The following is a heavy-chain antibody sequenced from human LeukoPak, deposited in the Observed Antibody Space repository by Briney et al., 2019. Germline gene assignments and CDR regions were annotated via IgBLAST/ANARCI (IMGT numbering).Heavy chain of an antibody. V-gene: IGHV3-53*01. Sequence: PGGSLRLSCAASGFTVSSNYMSWVRQAPGKGLEWVSVIYSGGSTYYADSVKGRFTISRDNSKNTLYLQMNSLRAEDTAVYYCARGPQRWLQLRDYYYYYGMDVWGQGTTVTVSS. D-gene: IGHD5-24*01. J-gene: IGHJ6*02. CDR1: GFTVSSNY. CDR3: ARGPQRWLQLRDYYYYYGMDV. CDR2: IYSGGST.